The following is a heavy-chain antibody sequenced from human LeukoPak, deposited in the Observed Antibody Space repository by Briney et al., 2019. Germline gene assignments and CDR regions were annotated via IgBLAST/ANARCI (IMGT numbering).Heavy chain of an antibody. V-gene: IGHV1-2*02. CDR2: INPNSGGT. CDR1: GYTFTGYY. Sequence: ASVKVSCKASGYTFTGYYMHWVRQAPGQGLEWMGWINPNSGGTNYAQKFQGRVTITRNTSISTAYMELSSLRSEDTAVYYCARGWGRGATGNDYWGQGTLVTVSS. CDR3: ARGWGRGATGNDY. J-gene: IGHJ4*02. D-gene: IGHD5-12*01.